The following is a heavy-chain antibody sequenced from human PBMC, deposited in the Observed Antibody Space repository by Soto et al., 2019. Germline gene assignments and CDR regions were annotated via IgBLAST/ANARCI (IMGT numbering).Heavy chain of an antibody. V-gene: IGHV1-18*01. J-gene: IGHJ5*02. CDR3: ARDGDCSGGSCYSSWFDP. CDR1: GYTFTSYG. CDR2: ISAYNGNT. D-gene: IGHD2-15*01. Sequence: ASVKVSCKASGYTFTSYGISWVRQAPGQGLEWKGWISAYNGNTNYAQKLQGRVTMTTDTSTSTAYMELRSLRSDDTAVYYCARDGDCSGGSCYSSWFDPWGQGTLVTVSS.